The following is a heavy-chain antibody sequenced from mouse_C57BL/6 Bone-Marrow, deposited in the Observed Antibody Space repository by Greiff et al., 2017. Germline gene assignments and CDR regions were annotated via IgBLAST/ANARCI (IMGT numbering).Heavy chain of an antibody. V-gene: IGHV1-50*01. D-gene: IGHD2-4*01. CDR3: ARDDYDLYYFDY. J-gene: IGHJ2*01. CDR1: GYNFTSYW. Sequence: QVQLQQPGAELVKPGASVKLSCKASGYNFTSYWMQWVKQRPGQGLEWIGEIDPSDSYTNYNQKFKGKATLTVDTSSSTAYMQLSSLTSEDSAVYYCARDDYDLYYFDYWGQGTTLTVSS. CDR2: IDPSDSYT.